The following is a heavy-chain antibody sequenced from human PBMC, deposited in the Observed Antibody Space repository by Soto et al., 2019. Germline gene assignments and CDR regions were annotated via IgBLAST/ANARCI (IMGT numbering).Heavy chain of an antibody. J-gene: IGHJ6*02. Sequence: LRLSCAASGFTFSSYSMNWVRQAPGKGLEWVSSISSSSSYIYYADSVKGRFTISRDNAKNSLYLQMNSLRAEDTAVYYCARDGPFYDSSGYYYARYYYYGMDVWGQGTTVTVSS. V-gene: IGHV3-21*01. CDR2: ISSSSSYI. CDR3: ARDGPFYDSSGYYYARYYYYGMDV. D-gene: IGHD3-22*01. CDR1: GFTFSSYS.